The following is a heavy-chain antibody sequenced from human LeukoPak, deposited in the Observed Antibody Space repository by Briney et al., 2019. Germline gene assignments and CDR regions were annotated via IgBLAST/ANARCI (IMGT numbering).Heavy chain of an antibody. CDR1: GGSFSGYY. J-gene: IGHJ4*02. V-gene: IGHV4-34*01. CDR2: INHSGST. CDR3: ARGGGKGLVV. Sequence: SETLSLTCAVYGGSFSGYYWTWIRQPPGKGLEWIGEINHSGSTNYNPSLKGRVTISVDTSKNQFSLKLSSVTAADTAVYYCARGGGKGLVVWGQGTLVTVSS. D-gene: IGHD3/OR15-3a*01.